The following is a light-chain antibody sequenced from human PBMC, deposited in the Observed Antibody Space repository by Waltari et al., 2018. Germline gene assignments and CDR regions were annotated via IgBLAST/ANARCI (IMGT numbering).Light chain of an antibody. Sequence: EIVLTQSPATLSLSLGERATLSCRASQSVSSYLAWYQQKPGQAPSLLIYDASNRATGIPARFSGSGSGTDFTLTISSLEPEDFAVYYCQQRSNWPHTFGQGTRLEIK. V-gene: IGKV3-11*01. CDR1: QSVSSY. CDR3: QQRSNWPHT. CDR2: DAS. J-gene: IGKJ5*01.